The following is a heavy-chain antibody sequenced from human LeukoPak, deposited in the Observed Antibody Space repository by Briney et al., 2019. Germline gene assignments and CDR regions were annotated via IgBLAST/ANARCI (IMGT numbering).Heavy chain of an antibody. J-gene: IGHJ5*02. CDR3: ARGGVPLWFGDWFDP. D-gene: IGHD3-10*01. CDR1: GYTFTSYG. V-gene: IGHV1-18*04. CDR2: TSAYNGNT. Sequence: ASVKVSCKASGYTFTSYGISWVRQAPGQGLEWMGWTSAYNGNTNYAQRLQGRVTMTTDTSTSTAYMELRSLRSDDTAVYYCARGGVPLWFGDWFDPWGQGTLVTVSS.